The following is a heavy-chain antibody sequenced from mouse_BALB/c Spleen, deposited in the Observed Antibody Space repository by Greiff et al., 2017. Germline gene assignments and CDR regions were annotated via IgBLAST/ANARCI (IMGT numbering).Heavy chain of an antibody. J-gene: IGHJ2*01. CDR2: IRNKANGYTT. CDR3: ARDRYYDY. CDR1: GFTFTDSY. D-gene: IGHD1-1*01. V-gene: IGHV7-3*02. Sequence: EVQLVESGGGLVQPGGSLRLSCATSGFTFTDSYMSWVRQPPGKALEWLGFIRNKANGYTTEYSASVKGRFTISRDNYQSILYLQMNTLRAEDSATYYCARDRYYDYWGQGTTLTVSS.